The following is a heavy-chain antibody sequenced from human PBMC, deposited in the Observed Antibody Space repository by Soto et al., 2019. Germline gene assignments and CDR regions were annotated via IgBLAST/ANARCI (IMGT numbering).Heavy chain of an antibody. J-gene: IGHJ4*02. V-gene: IGHV4-34*01. CDR1: GGSFSGYY. Sequence: QVQLQQWGAGLLKPSETLSLTCAVYGGSFSGYYWSWIRQPPGKGLEWIGEINHSGSTNYNPSLKSRVTKSVDTTKNQFSLKLSSVTAEHTAVYYCARGLFVESDCSSTSCIPFDYWGQGTLVTVSS. D-gene: IGHD2-2*01. CDR3: ARGLFVESDCSSTSCIPFDY. CDR2: INHSGST.